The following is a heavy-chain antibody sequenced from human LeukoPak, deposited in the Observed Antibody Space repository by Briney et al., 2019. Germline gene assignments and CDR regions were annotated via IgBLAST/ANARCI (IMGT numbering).Heavy chain of an antibody. CDR2: IYYSGST. CDR3: ARGGGSSSIASSLDRGVFDY. Sequence: SQTLSLTCTVSGGSISSGGYYWSWIRQHPGKGLEWIGYIYYSGSTYYNPSLKSRVTISVDTSKNQFSLKLSSVTAADMAVYYCARGGGSSSIASSLDRGVFDYWGQGTLVTVSS. CDR1: GGSISSGGYY. V-gene: IGHV4-31*03. D-gene: IGHD6-6*01. J-gene: IGHJ4*02.